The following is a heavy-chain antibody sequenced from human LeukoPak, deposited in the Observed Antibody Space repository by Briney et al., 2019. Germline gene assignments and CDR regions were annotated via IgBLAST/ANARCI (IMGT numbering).Heavy chain of an antibody. J-gene: IGHJ6*02. V-gene: IGHV3-30*04. CDR3: AREGAPDWLLLYYYYSGMDV. CDR2: ISYDGSNK. Sequence: PGGSMSLSCAASGFTLSSYAMHWVRQAPGKGLEWVAVISYDGSNKYYADSVKGRFTISRDNSKNTLYLQMNSLRAEDTAVYYCAREGAPDWLLLYYYYSGMDVWGQGTTVTVSS. CDR1: GFTLSSYA. D-gene: IGHD3/OR15-3a*01.